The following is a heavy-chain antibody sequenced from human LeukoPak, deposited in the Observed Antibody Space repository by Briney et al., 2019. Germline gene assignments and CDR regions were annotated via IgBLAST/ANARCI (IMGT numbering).Heavy chain of an antibody. CDR3: ARCGYYGSGAYDY. J-gene: IGHJ4*02. CDR1: GFTFSSYE. D-gene: IGHD3-10*01. V-gene: IGHV3-48*03. Sequence: GGSLRLSCAASGFTFSSYEMNWVRQAPGKGLEWVSYISSSGSTIYYADSVKGRFTISRGNAKNSLYLQMNSLRAEDTAVYYCARCGYYGSGAYDYWGQGTLVTVSS. CDR2: ISSSGSTI.